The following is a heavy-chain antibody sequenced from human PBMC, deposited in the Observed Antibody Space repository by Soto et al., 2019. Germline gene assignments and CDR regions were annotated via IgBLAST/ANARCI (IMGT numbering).Heavy chain of an antibody. J-gene: IGHJ6*02. V-gene: IGHV3-30*18. CDR2: ISYDGSNK. CDR1: GFTFSSYV. CDR3: AKGVLINYSYGMDV. Sequence: GGSLRLSCAASGFTFSSYVMHWVRQAPGKGLEWVAVISYDGSNKYYADSVKGRFAISRDNSKNTLYLQMTSLRAEDTAVYYCAKGVLINYSYGMDVWGQGTTVTVYS.